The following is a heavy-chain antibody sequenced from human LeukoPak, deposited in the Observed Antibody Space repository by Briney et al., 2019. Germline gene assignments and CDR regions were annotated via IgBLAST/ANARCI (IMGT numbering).Heavy chain of an antibody. V-gene: IGHV1-18*01. CDR3: ARSPHILTGENFDY. CDR2: ISAYNGNT. CDR1: GYTFTSYG. Sequence: ASVKVSCKASGYTFTSYGISWVRQAPGQGLEWMGWISAYNGNTNYAQKFQDRVSMTRDTSISTAYMHLSRLRSADTAVYYCARSPHILTGENFDYWGQGTLLTVSS. J-gene: IGHJ4*02. D-gene: IGHD3-9*01.